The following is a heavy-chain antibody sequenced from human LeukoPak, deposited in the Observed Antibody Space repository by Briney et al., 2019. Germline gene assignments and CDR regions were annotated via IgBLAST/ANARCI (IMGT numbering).Heavy chain of an antibody. Sequence: SGTLSLTCGVTGGSITNNWWTWVRQPPGKGLEWIGEISQSARTNYNPSLKSRVTMSIDKSRNQFSLRMTSVTAADTAVYHCAGVRLGNTGLSEYFEHWGQGTLVTVS. J-gene: IGHJ1*01. CDR1: GGSITNNW. CDR2: ISQSART. V-gene: IGHV4-4*02. D-gene: IGHD3-16*01. CDR3: AGVRLGNTGLSEYFEH.